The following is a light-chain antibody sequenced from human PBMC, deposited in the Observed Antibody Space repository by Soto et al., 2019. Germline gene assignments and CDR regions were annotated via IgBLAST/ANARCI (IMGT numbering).Light chain of an antibody. CDR3: SSYTSSSTYV. J-gene: IGLJ1*01. V-gene: IGLV2-14*03. CDR1: SSDVSYYNY. CDR2: DVR. Sequence: AVLTQPASVSGSPGQSITISCTGTSSDVSYYNYVSWYQQHPGKAPKLMIYDVRNRPSGVSNRFSGSKSGNTASLTISGLQAEDEADYYCSSYTSSSTYVFGTGTKLTVL.